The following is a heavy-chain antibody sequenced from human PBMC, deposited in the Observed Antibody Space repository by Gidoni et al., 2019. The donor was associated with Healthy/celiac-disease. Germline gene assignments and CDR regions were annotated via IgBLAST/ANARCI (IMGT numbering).Heavy chain of an antibody. V-gene: IGHV3-30-3*01. D-gene: IGHD1-26*01. J-gene: IGHJ3*02. CDR2: ISYDGSNK. Sequence: EWVAVISYDGSNKYYADSVKGRFTISRDNSKNTLYLQMNSLRAEDTAVYYCARDRTEWELVQWHAFDSWGQGTMVTVSS. CDR3: ARDRTEWELVQWHAFDS.